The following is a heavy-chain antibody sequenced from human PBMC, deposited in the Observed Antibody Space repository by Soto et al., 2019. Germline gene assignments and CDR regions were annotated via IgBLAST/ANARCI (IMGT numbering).Heavy chain of an antibody. Sequence: ASVKVSCKASGGTFSSYAISWVRQAPGQGLEWMGEIIPIFGTANYAQKFQGRVTITADESTSTAYMELSSLRSEDTAVYYCLAARYYYGMDVWGQGTTVTVSS. CDR3: LAARYYYGMDV. CDR2: IIPIFGTA. D-gene: IGHD6-6*01. CDR1: GGTFSSYA. J-gene: IGHJ6*02. V-gene: IGHV1-69*13.